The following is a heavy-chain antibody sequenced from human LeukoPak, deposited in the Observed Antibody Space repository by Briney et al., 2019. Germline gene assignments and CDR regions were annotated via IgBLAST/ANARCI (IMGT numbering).Heavy chain of an antibody. J-gene: IGHJ3*02. CDR1: GGTFSSYA. CDR2: IIPIFGTA. V-gene: IGHV1-69*13. Sequence: ASVKVSCKASGGTFSSYAISWVRQAPGQGLEWMGGIIPIFGTANYAQKFQGRDTITADESTSTAYMELSSLRSEDTAVYYCADGYSYGFAFDIWGQGTMVTVSS. CDR3: ADGYSYGFAFDI. D-gene: IGHD5-18*01.